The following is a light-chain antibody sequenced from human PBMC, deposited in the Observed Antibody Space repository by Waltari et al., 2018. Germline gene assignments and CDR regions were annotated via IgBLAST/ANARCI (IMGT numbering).Light chain of an antibody. V-gene: IGKV3-11*01. J-gene: IGKJ2*01. CDR3: QLRTNWPSYT. CDR1: QSVSSY. CDR2: DSS. Sequence: EIVLTQSPATLSLSPGDTATLSCRASQSVSSYLAWYQQKPGQAPRLLIYDSSTRPTGIPARFSGSGSGTDFTLTISSLEPEDFAVYYCQLRTNWPSYTFGRGTKLEIK.